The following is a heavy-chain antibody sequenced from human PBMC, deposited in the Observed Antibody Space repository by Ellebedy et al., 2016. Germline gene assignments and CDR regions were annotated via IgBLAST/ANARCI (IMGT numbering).Heavy chain of an antibody. CDR3: ARVTTSSFSSYYYGMDV. CDR2: IYYSGSP. D-gene: IGHD4-17*01. Sequence: SETLSLTCTVSGGSISSYYWTWIRQPPGKGLEWIGYIYYSGSPMYNPSHKSRVTISVDTSKNQFSLKLSSVTAADTAVYYCARVTTSSFSSYYYGMDVWGQGTTVTVSS. J-gene: IGHJ6*02. V-gene: IGHV4-59*01. CDR1: GGSISSYY.